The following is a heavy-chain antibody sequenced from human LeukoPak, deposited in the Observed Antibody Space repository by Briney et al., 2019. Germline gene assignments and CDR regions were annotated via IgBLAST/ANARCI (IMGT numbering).Heavy chain of an antibody. J-gene: IGHJ4*02. V-gene: IGHV5-51*01. CDR2: IYPGDSDT. Sequence: GESLKISCKASADSFTSYWISCLRQMPGKSLEWMGSIYPGDSDTRYSPSFQGQVTISADKSISTAYLQWSSLKASDTAMYYCARHKRSEAPAGYWGQGTLVTVSS. CDR1: ADSFTSYW. CDR3: ARHKRSEAPAGY.